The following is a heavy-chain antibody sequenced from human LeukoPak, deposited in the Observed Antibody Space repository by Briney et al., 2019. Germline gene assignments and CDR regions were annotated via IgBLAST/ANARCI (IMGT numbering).Heavy chain of an antibody. J-gene: IGHJ3*02. Sequence: SAKVSCKASGGTFSSYAISWVRQAPGQGLEWMGGIIPIFGTANYAQKFQGRVTITTDESTSTAYMELSSLRSEDTAVYYCARAYSSSWYRIDAFDIWGQGTMVTVSS. D-gene: IGHD6-13*01. CDR2: IIPIFGTA. CDR3: ARAYSSSWYRIDAFDI. V-gene: IGHV1-69*05. CDR1: GGTFSSYA.